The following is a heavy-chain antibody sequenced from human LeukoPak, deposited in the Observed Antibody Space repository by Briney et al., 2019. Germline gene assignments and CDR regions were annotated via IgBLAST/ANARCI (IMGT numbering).Heavy chain of an antibody. J-gene: IGHJ4*02. V-gene: IGHV3-23*01. CDR3: AKEGYGSGSYIDLDY. CDR2: ISGSGDST. Sequence: GGSLRLSCAASGFTFSSYAMSWVRQAPGKGLEWVSTISGSGDSTYYADSVKGRFTICRDNSKNTLYLQMNSLRAEDTAVSYCAKEGYGSGSYIDLDYWGQGTLVTVSS. CDR1: GFTFSSYA. D-gene: IGHD3-10*01.